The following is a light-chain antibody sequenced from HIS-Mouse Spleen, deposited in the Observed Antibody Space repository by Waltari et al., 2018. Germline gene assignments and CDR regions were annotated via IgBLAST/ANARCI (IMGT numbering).Light chain of an antibody. CDR3: QTWGTGILVV. Sequence: QLVLTQSPSASASLGASVKLPCTLSRGHSSYALAWHQQQPEKGPRDLMKLNSDGSHSKGDGIPDRFSGSSSGAERYLTISSLQSEDEADYYSQTWGTGILVVFGGGTKLTVL. CDR1: RGHSSYA. J-gene: IGLJ2*01. V-gene: IGLV4-69*01. CDR2: LNSDGSH.